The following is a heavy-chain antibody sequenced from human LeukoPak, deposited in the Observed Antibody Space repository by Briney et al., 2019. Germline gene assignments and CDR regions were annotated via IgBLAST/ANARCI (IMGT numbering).Heavy chain of an antibody. V-gene: IGHV3-23*01. D-gene: IGHD6-13*01. CDR1: VFTFSTYN. CDR3: AKTRSWYYFDY. J-gene: IGHJ4*02. Sequence: GGSLRLSCAASVFTFSTYNMNWVRQAPGKGLEWVSVISGSGGSTYYAESVKGRFTISRDKSKNTLYLQMNSLRAEDTAVYYCAKTRSWYYFDYWGQGTLVTVSS. CDR2: ISGSGGST.